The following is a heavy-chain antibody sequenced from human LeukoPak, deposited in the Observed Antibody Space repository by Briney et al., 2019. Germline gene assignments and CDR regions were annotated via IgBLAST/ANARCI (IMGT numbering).Heavy chain of an antibody. D-gene: IGHD2-2*01. CDR3: ATVLHYTSCYRD. Sequence: ASVKVSCKVSGYTLTELSMHWVRQAPGKGLEWMGGFDPEDGETTYAQKFQGRVTMTEDTSTDTAYMELSSLRSEDTAVYYCATVLHYTSCYRDWGQGTLVTVSS. CDR2: FDPEDGET. V-gene: IGHV1-24*01. CDR1: GYTLTELS. J-gene: IGHJ4*02.